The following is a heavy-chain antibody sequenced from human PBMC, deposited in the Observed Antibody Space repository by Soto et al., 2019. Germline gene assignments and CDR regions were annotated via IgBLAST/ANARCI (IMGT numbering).Heavy chain of an antibody. CDR2: IYSGGST. J-gene: IGHJ3*02. Sequence: EVQLVESGGGLVQPGGSLRLSCAASGFTVSSNYMSWVRQAPGKGLEWVSVIYSGGSTYYADSVKGRFTISRDNSKNTLYLQMNSLSAEDTAVYYCAREDGYRGGDAFDIWGQGTMVTVSS. CDR1: GFTVSSNY. CDR3: AREDGYRGGDAFDI. D-gene: IGHD5-12*01. V-gene: IGHV3-66*01.